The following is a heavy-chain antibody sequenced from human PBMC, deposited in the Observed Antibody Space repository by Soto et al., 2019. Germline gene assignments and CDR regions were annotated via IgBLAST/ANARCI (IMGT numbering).Heavy chain of an antibody. J-gene: IGHJ6*01. CDR3: ARDIYCSSTSCRYFYVMDV. CDR1: GGSINNYY. CDR2: VYSSGNI. D-gene: IGHD2-2*01. V-gene: IGHV4-4*07. Sequence: QVQLQESGPGLVKPSETLSLTCTVSGGSINNYYWSWIRQPAGKGLEWIGRVYSSGNINYNPSLKSRVTVSVDTSKNQFFLRLRSVTAADTAVYYCARDIYCSSTSCRYFYVMDVW.